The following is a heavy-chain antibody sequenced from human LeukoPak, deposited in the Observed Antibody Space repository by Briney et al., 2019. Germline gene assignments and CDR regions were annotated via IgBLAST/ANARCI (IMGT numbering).Heavy chain of an antibody. CDR1: GGSFSGYY. CDR2: INHSGST. Sequence: PSETLSLTCAVYGGSFSGYYWSWIRQPPGKGLEWIGEINHSGSTNYNPSLKSRVTISVDTSENQFSLKLSSVTAADTAVYYCARGYGSGTSYYYYGMDVWGKGTTVTVSS. J-gene: IGHJ6*04. D-gene: IGHD3-10*01. V-gene: IGHV4-34*01. CDR3: ARGYGSGTSYYYYGMDV.